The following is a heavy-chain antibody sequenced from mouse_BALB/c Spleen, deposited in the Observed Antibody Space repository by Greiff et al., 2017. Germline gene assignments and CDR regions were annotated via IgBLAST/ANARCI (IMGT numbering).Heavy chain of an antibody. CDR1: GYTFTDYE. D-gene: IGHD2-1*01. CDR3: TNYDNYVGFAY. CDR2: IDPETGGT. V-gene: IGHV1-15*01. J-gene: IGHJ3*01. Sequence: QVQLQQSGAELVRPGASVTLSCKASGYTFTDYEMHWVKQTPVHGLEWIGAIDPETGGTAYNQKFKGKATLTADKSSSTAYMELRSMTSEDSAVYYCTNYDNYVGFAYWGQGTLVTVSA.